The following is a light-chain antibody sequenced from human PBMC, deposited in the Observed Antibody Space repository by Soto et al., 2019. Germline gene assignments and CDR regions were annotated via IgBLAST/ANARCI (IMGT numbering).Light chain of an antibody. CDR2: DVT. J-gene: IGLJ2*01. Sequence: QSALTQPASVSGSPGQSITISCTGTSSDVGGYNYVSWYQQHPGKAPKLMIYDVTNRPSGVSDRFSGSKSGNTASLTISGLQAEDEADYHCSSYTSSSTLYVVFGGGTQLTVL. CDR3: SSYTSSSTLYVV. V-gene: IGLV2-14*01. CDR1: SSDVGGYNY.